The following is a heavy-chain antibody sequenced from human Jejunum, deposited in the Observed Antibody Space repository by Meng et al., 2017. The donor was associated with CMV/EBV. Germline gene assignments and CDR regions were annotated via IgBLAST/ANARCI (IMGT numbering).Heavy chain of an antibody. D-gene: IGHD3-10*01. CDR2: ISTGGGST. Sequence: FTFSTHAMSWVRQAPGKGLEWVSAISTGGGSTYYADSVKGRFTISRDNSKNTLYLQMSSLRAEDTAVYYCAKGYGSGSYFAMYYFDYWGQGILVTVSS. CDR3: AKGYGSGSYFAMYYFDY. J-gene: IGHJ4*02. CDR1: FTFSTHA. V-gene: IGHV3-23*01.